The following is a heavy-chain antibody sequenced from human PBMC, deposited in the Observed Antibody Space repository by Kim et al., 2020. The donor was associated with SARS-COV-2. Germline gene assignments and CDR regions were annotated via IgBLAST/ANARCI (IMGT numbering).Heavy chain of an antibody. CDR3: ARDYYDSSGYPGNYFDY. V-gene: IGHV1-69*01. Sequence: FQGRVTIAADESTSQAYMELSSLRSEDTAVYYCARDYYDSSGYPGNYFDYWGQGTLVTVSS. D-gene: IGHD3-22*01. J-gene: IGHJ4*02.